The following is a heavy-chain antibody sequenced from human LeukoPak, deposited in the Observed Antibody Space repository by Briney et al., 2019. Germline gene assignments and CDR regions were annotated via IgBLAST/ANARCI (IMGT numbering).Heavy chain of an antibody. CDR2: IYYSGST. CDR3: ARGEGFANKFDY. J-gene: IGHJ4*02. Sequence: PSETLSLTCTVSGGSISSYYWSWIRQPPGEGLGWIGYIYYSGSTNYNPSLKSRVTISVDTSKNQFSLKLSSVTAADTAVYYCARGEGFANKFDYWGQGTLVTVSS. CDR1: GGSISSYY. D-gene: IGHD1/OR15-1a*01. V-gene: IGHV4-59*01.